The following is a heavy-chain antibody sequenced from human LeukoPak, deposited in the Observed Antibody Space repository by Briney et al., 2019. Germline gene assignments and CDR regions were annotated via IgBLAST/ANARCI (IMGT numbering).Heavy chain of an antibody. D-gene: IGHD3-3*01. Sequence: GRSLRLSCAASGFTLSSYGMHWVRQAPGKGLEWVSVIYSGGSTYYAASVKGRFPVCRDNSKNTPYLQMNSLRAEDTAVYYCARDPTYYDFWSGYYTDYYGMDVWGPGTTVTVSS. CDR1: GFTLSSYG. CDR2: IYSGGST. V-gene: IGHV3-66*01. J-gene: IGHJ6*02. CDR3: ARDPTYYDFWSGYYTDYYGMDV.